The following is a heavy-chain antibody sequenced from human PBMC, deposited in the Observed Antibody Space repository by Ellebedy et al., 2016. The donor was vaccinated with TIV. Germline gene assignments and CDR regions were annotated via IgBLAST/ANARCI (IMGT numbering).Heavy chain of an antibody. Sequence: MPSETLSLTCTVSGGSISSYYWSWIRQPPGKGLEWIGYIYYSGSTNYNPSLKSRVTMSVDTSKNQFSLKLSSVTAADTAVYYCARDGKDGDAFDIWGQGTMVTVSS. CDR2: IYYSGST. CDR1: GGSISSYY. V-gene: IGHV4-59*12. CDR3: ARDGKDGDAFDI. J-gene: IGHJ3*02. D-gene: IGHD5-24*01.